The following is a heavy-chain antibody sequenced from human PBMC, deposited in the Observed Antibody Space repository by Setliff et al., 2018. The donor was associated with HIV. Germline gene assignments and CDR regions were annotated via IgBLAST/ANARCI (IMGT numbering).Heavy chain of an antibody. V-gene: IGHV4-39*07. CDR3: ARARLLGGFLS. D-gene: IGHD7-27*01. J-gene: IGHJ5*02. CDR2: IYYSGST. CDR1: SGSISSSSYY. Sequence: SETLSLTCTFSSGSISSSSYYWGWIRQPPGKGLEWIGSIYYSGSTYYNPSLKNRVAISVDTSRNRVSLKMTSVTAADTAVYYCARARLLGGFLSWGRGALVTVSS.